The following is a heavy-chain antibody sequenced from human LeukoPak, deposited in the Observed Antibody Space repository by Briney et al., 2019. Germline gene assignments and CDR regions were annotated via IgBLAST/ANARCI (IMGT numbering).Heavy chain of an antibody. V-gene: IGHV3-33*01. J-gene: IGHJ4*02. D-gene: IGHD2-21*01. CDR3: ARDLSAAYDF. CDR1: GFPFSSYG. CDR2: LVYDERN. Sequence: GGSLRLSCAASGFPFSSYGMHWVRQAPGKGLEWVARLVYDERNDYANSVKGRFTISRDNSKNTLYLRMDNLRVDDTAVYYCARDLSAAYDFWGQGILVTVSS.